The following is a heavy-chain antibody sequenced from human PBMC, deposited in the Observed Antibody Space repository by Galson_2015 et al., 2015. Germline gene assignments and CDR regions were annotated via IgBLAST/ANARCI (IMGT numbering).Heavy chain of an antibody. V-gene: IGHV3-30*03. Sequence: CAASGFTFRSYGMHWVRQAPGKGLEWGAIISNDGSTKYYADSVKGRFTISRDNSKNTLYLQTNRLRAEDSAVYHCARDYSTTGTTCWFDPWGPGTRFTVSS. CDR3: ARDYSTTGTTCWFDP. CDR1: GFTFRSYG. J-gene: IGHJ5*02. CDR2: ISNDGSTK. D-gene: IGHD1-1*01.